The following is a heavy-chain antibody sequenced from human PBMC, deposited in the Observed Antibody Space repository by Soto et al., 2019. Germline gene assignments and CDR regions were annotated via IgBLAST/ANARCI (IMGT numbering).Heavy chain of an antibody. CDR3: AREGVYSDYGDAFDI. J-gene: IGHJ3*02. D-gene: IGHD5-12*01. CDR1: GFTFSSSA. Sequence: PGGSLRLSCAASGFTFSSSAMSWVRQAPGKGLEWVSHISGSGGVTYYADSVKGRFTISRDNSKNTLNLQMNRLGVEDTAVYYCAREGVYSDYGDAFDIWGQGTMVTVSS. V-gene: IGHV3-23*01. CDR2: ISGSGGVT.